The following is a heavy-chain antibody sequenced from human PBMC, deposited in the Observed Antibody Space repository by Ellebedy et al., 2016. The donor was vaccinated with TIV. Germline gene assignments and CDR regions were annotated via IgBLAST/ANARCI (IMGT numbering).Heavy chain of an antibody. CDR1: GFTFSSYW. D-gene: IGHD6-13*01. Sequence: GGSLRLSXGASGFTFSSYWMTWVRQAPGKGLEWVANIKPDDSEKYYVGSVRGRFTISRDNAKNSLYLQMNSLRDEDTAVYYCSRDRGAAADPFFDYWGQGTLVTVSS. J-gene: IGHJ4*02. V-gene: IGHV3-7*01. CDR3: SRDRGAAADPFFDY. CDR2: IKPDDSEK.